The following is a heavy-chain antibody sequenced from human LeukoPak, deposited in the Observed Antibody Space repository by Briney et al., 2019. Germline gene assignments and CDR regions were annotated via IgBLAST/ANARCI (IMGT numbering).Heavy chain of an antibody. J-gene: IGHJ4*02. D-gene: IGHD3-22*01. CDR2: IRYDGSNK. V-gene: IGHV3-30*02. CDR1: GFTFSSYG. Sequence: GGSLRLSCAASGFTFSSYGMHWVRQAPGKGLEWVAFIRYDGSNKYYADSVKGRFTISGDNSKNTLYLQMNSLRAEDTAVYYCAKDLDYYDSSGYGPGYWGQGTLVTVSS. CDR3: AKDLDYYDSSGYGPGY.